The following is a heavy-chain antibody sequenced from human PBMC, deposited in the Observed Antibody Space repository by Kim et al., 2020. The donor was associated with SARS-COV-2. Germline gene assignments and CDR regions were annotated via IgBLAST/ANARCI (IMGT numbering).Heavy chain of an antibody. Sequence: ASVKVSCKASGYTFTSYAMNWVRQAPGQGLEWMGWINTNTGNPTYAQGFTGRFVFSLDTSVSTAYLQISSLKAEDTAVYYCARDLGILTGFPRYYFDYWGQGTLVTVSS. CDR3: ARDLGILTGFPRYYFDY. D-gene: IGHD3-9*01. CDR1: GYTFTSYA. V-gene: IGHV7-4-1*02. J-gene: IGHJ4*02. CDR2: INTNTGNP.